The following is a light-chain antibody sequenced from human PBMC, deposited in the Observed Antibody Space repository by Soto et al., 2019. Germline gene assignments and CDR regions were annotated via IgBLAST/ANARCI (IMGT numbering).Light chain of an antibody. J-gene: IGKJ4*01. CDR2: GAS. CDR1: QILSSGE. V-gene: IGKV3-20*01. CDR3: QRYDSSPLT. Sequence: EIVLTPSPGTLSLSPGGRATLPCRAIQILSSGELAWYQQKPGQAPRLLISGASSRATGIPDRFSASGSATDFILTITRLEPEDFAVYYCQRYDSSPLTFGGGTKVDIK.